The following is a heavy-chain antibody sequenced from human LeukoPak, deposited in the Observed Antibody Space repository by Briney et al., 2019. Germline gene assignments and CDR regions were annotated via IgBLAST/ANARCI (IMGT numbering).Heavy chain of an antibody. CDR3: ARLYMVPSYYYYYMDV. D-gene: IGHD3-10*01. CDR1: GYSISSGYY. CDR2: IYHSGST. Sequence: SETLSLTCAVSGYSISSGYYWGWIRQPPGKGLEWIGSIYHSGSTYYNPSLRSRVTISVDTSKNQFSLKLSSVTAADTAVYYCARLYMVPSYYYYYMDVWGKGTTVTVS. V-gene: IGHV4-38-2*01. J-gene: IGHJ6*03.